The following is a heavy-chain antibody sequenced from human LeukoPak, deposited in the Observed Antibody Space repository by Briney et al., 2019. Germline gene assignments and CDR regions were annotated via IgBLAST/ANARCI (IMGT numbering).Heavy chain of an antibody. V-gene: IGHV3-23*01. Sequence: GGSLRLSCAASGFDFSHYGMSWVRQSPGKGLEWVSAIGSSGSNTYYADSVKGRFTISRDNSKNTLYLQMNSLRAEDTAIYYCAKDLRYSYDCWGQGTLVTVSS. CDR1: GFDFSHYG. J-gene: IGHJ4*02. CDR3: AKDLRYSYDC. D-gene: IGHD3-10*01. CDR2: IGSSGSNT.